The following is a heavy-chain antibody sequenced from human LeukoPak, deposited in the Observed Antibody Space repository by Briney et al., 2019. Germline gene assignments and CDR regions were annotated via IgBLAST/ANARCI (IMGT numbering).Heavy chain of an antibody. D-gene: IGHD3-22*01. Sequence: SETLSLTCTVSGGSISSGGSYWSWIRQHPGTGLEWIGYIYYSGSTYYNPSLKSRVTISVDTSKNQFSLKLSSVTAADTAVYYCARARDSSGYYYRVRYYFDYWGQGTLVTVSS. V-gene: IGHV4-31*03. CDR3: ARARDSSGYYYRVRYYFDY. CDR2: IYYSGST. CDR1: GGSISSGGSY. J-gene: IGHJ4*02.